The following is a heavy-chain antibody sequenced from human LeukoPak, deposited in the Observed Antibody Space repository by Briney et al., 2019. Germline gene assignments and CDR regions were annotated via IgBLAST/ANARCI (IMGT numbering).Heavy chain of an antibody. CDR2: IYYSGST. V-gene: IGHV4-59*12. CDR3: ARDSPIVATINDYYYGMDV. J-gene: IGHJ6*02. D-gene: IGHD5-12*01. Sequence: SETLSLTCTVSGGSISSYYWSWIRQPPGKGLEWIGYIYYSGSTYYNPSLKSRVTISVDTSKYQFSLKLSSVTAADTAVYYCARDSPIVATINDYYYGMDVWGQGTTVTVSS. CDR1: GGSISSYY.